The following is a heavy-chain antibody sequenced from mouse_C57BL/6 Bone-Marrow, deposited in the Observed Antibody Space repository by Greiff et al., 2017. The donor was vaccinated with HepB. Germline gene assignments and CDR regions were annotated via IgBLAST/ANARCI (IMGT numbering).Heavy chain of an antibody. CDR2: IYPGNSDT. V-gene: IGHV1-5*01. D-gene: IGHD2-2*01. J-gene: IGHJ3*01. CDR3: TRSRSLWLRAWFAY. Sequence: EVQLQQSGTVLARPGASVKMSCKTSGYTFTSYWMHWVNQRPGQGLEWIGAIYPGNSDTSYNQKFKGKAKLTAVTSASTAYMELSSLTNEDSAVYYCTRSRSLWLRAWFAYWGQGTLVTVSA. CDR1: GYTFTSYW.